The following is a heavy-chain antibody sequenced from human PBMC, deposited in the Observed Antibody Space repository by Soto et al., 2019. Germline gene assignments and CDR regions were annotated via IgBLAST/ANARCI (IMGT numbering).Heavy chain of an antibody. CDR3: ARRNGGRDYSYGMDV. J-gene: IGHJ6*02. CDR2: IYGGGST. D-gene: IGHD4-17*01. Sequence: EVQLVESGGGLIQPGGSLRLSCAASGFTVSNNYMSWVRQAPGKGLEWVSVIYGGGSTYYADSVQGRFTISRDNSKNTLYLQMNSLRAEDKDVYYCARRNGGRDYSYGMDVWGQGTTVTVSS. CDR1: GFTVSNNY. V-gene: IGHV3-53*01.